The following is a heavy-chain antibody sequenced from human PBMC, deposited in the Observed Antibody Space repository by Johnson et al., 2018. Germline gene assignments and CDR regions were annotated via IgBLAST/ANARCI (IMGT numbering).Heavy chain of an antibody. V-gene: IGHV3-9*01. D-gene: IGHD3-10*01. CDR2: ISWNSGSI. CDR3: ARDQGYYGSGTYGYYYYYYMDV. CDR1: GFTFDDYA. J-gene: IGHJ6*03. Sequence: VQLVQSGGGLVQXGRSLRLXCAASGFTFDDYAMHWVRQAPGKGLEWVSGISWNSGSIGYADSVKGRFTISRDNAKNSLYLQMNSLRAEDTAVYYCARDQGYYGSGTYGYYYYYYMDVWGKGTTVIVSS.